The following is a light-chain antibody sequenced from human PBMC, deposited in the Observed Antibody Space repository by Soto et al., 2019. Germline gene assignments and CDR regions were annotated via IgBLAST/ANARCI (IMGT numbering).Light chain of an antibody. CDR2: EVT. J-gene: IGLJ2*01. V-gene: IGLV2-8*01. CDR1: RSDIGGDNY. Sequence: QSVLNQPPSASGSPGQSVTIPCTGPRSDIGGDNYVSWYHQQPGKAPKLIIYEVTERPSGVPGRFSGSKSGDTASLTVTGLQAEDEGEYYCSSFAGSNTYIVFGGGTQLTVL. CDR3: SSFAGSNTYIV.